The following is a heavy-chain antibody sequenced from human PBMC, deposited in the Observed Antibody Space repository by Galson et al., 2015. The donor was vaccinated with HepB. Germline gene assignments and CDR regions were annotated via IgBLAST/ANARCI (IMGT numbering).Heavy chain of an antibody. Sequence: SLRLSCAASGFTFSTYYMTWVRQAPGKGLEWVSSINGNGGLTHYADSVEGRFTISRDNSEKTLYLRMTSLSAEDTAVYYCARWGAYYYDSSNLGDYWGQGTLVTVSS. D-gene: IGHD3-22*01. J-gene: IGHJ4*02. CDR1: GFTFSTYY. CDR3: ARWGAYYYDSSNLGDY. CDR2: INGNGGLT. V-gene: IGHV3-23*01.